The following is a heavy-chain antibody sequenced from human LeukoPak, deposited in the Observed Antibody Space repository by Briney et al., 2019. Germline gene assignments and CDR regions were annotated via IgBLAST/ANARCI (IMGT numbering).Heavy chain of an antibody. D-gene: IGHD5-18*01. J-gene: IGHJ5*02. CDR1: GFTITPYW. CDR3: ARDHGFSLFAT. Sequence: PGGSLRLSCAASGFTITPYWMHWVRQVPGKGLVWVSRINSDGYSTNYADSVKGRFTISRDNAKNTLYLQINNLRADDTAVYYCARDHGFSLFATWGPGALVTVSS. CDR2: INSDGYST. V-gene: IGHV3-74*01.